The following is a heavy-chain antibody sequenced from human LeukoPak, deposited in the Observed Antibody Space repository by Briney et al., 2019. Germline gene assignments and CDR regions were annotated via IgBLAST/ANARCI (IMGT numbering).Heavy chain of an antibody. D-gene: IGHD2-15*01. Sequence: SETLSLTCTVSGGSISSGSYYWSWIRQPAGKGLEWIGRIYTSGSTNYNPSLKSRVTISVDTSKNQFSLKLSSVTAADTAVYYCARAERGGPASGAFDIWGQGTMVTVSS. CDR3: ARAERGGPASGAFDI. J-gene: IGHJ3*02. V-gene: IGHV4-61*02. CDR1: GGSISSGSYY. CDR2: IYTSGST.